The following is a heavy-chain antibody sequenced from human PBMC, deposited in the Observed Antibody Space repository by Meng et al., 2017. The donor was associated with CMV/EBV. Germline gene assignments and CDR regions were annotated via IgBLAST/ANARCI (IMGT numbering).Heavy chain of an antibody. Sequence: QLQRQESGPGLVKPSETLTLTGTVSGGSSSSSSYYWGWIRQPPGKGLEWIGSIYYSGSTYYNPSLKSRVTISVDTSKNQFTLKLSSVTAADTAVYYCARGGIAAAGLHWGQGTLVTVSS. D-gene: IGHD6-13*01. J-gene: IGHJ4*02. CDR1: GGSSSSSSYY. V-gene: IGHV4-39*07. CDR3: ARGGIAAAGLH. CDR2: IYYSGST.